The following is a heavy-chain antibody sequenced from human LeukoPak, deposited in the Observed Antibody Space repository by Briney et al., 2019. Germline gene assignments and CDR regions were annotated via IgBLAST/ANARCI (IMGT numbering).Heavy chain of an antibody. CDR2: ISGSGGST. Sequence: GALRLSCAASGFTFSSYAMSWVRQAPGKGLEWVSAISGSGGSTYYADSVKGRFTISRDNSKNTLYLQMNSLRAEDTAVYYCAKATAAYYYYGMDVWGKGTTVTVSS. V-gene: IGHV3-23*01. J-gene: IGHJ6*04. D-gene: IGHD2-2*01. CDR3: AKATAAYYYYGMDV. CDR1: GFTFSSYA.